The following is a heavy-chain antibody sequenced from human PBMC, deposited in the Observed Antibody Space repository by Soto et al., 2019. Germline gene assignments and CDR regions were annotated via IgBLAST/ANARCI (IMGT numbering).Heavy chain of an antibody. CDR3: ARGDYDSSCYYWTFDY. CDR1: GFTFSSYS. J-gene: IGHJ4*02. Sequence: LRLSCAASGFTFSSYSMNWVRQAPGKGLEWVSYISSSSSTIYYADSVKGRFTISRDNAKNSLYLQMNSLRDEDTAVYYCARGDYDSSCYYWTFDYWGQGTLVTVSS. V-gene: IGHV3-48*02. D-gene: IGHD3-22*01. CDR2: ISSSSSTI.